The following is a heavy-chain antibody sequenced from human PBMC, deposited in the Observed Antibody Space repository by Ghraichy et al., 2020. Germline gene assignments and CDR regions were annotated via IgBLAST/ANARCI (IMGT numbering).Heavy chain of an antibody. J-gene: IGHJ4*02. CDR3: AKEEGRIQLWLNAYFDY. CDR1: GFTFSSYA. V-gene: IGHV3-23*01. D-gene: IGHD5-18*01. Sequence: GGSLRLSCAASGFTFSSYAMSWVRQAPGKGLEWVSAISGSGGSTYYADSVKGRFTISRDNSKNTLYLQMNSLRAEDTAVYYCAKEEGRIQLWLNAYFDYWGQGTLVTVSS. CDR2: ISGSGGST.